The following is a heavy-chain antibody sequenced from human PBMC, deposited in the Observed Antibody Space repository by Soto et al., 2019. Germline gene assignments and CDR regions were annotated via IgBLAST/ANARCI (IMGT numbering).Heavy chain of an antibody. J-gene: IGHJ4*02. Sequence: KASETLSLTCTVSGGSISSYYWSWIRQSAGKGLEWIGRIYTSGSTNYNPSLKSRVTMSVDTSKNQFSLKMSSVTAADTAVYYCTMTVTMVRGPLDYFDYWGQGTLVTVSS. CDR1: GGSISSYY. CDR3: TMTVTMVRGPLDYFDY. V-gene: IGHV4-4*07. CDR2: IYTSGST. D-gene: IGHD3-10*01.